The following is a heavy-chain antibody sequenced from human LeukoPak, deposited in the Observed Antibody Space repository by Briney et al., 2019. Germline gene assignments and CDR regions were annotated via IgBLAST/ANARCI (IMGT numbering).Heavy chain of an antibody. J-gene: IGHJ4*02. Sequence: PSETLSLTCTVSGGSISSYYWSWIRQPPGKGLEWIGYIYYSGSTNYNPSLKSRVTMSVDTSKNQFSLKLSSVTAADTAVYYCARDSSVTVGWFGEGSLRHYFDYWGQGTLVTVSS. D-gene: IGHD3-10*01. V-gene: IGHV4-59*12. CDR2: IYYSGST. CDR1: GGSISSYY. CDR3: ARDSSVTVGWFGEGSLRHYFDY.